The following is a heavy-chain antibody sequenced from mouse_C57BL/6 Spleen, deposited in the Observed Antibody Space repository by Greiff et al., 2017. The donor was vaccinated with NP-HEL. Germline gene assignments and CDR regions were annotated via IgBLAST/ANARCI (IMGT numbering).Heavy chain of an antibody. CDR1: GYAFSSYW. CDR2: IYPGDGDT. D-gene: IGHD1-1*01. CDR3: ARLLLRSYWYFDV. Sequence: VQLQQPGAELVKPGASVKISCKASGYAFSSYWMNWVKQRPGKGLEWIGQIYPGDGDTNYNGKFKGKATLTADKSSSTAYMQLSSLTSEDSAVYFCARLLLRSYWYFDVWGTGTTVTVSS. J-gene: IGHJ1*03. V-gene: IGHV1-80*01.